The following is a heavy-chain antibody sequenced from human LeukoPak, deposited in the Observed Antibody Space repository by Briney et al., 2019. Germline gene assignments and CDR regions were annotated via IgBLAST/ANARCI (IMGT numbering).Heavy chain of an antibody. CDR2: ISSSGSTI. CDR3: ASTSGSYHIDY. J-gene: IGHJ4*02. CDR1: GFTFSDYY. Sequence: GGSLRLSCAASGFTFSDYYMSWIRQAPGKGLEWVSYISSSGSTIYYADSVKGQFTISRDNAKNSLYLQMNSLRAEDTAVYYCASTSGSYHIDYWGQGTLVTVSS. V-gene: IGHV3-11*04. D-gene: IGHD1-26*01.